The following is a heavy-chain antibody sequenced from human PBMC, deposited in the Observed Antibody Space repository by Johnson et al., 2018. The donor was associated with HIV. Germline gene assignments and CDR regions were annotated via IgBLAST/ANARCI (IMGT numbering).Heavy chain of an antibody. CDR1: GFTFSSYA. J-gene: IGHJ3*02. CDR2: ISYDGSNK. CDR3: ARERNMIVVDDDAFDI. Sequence: QVQLVESGGGVVQPGRYLRLSCAASGFTFSSYAMHWVRQAPGKGLEWVAVISYDGSNKYYADSVKGRFTISRDNSKNTLYLQMNSLRAEDTAVYYCARERNMIVVDDDAFDIWGQGTMVTVSS. V-gene: IGHV3-30-3*01. D-gene: IGHD3-22*01.